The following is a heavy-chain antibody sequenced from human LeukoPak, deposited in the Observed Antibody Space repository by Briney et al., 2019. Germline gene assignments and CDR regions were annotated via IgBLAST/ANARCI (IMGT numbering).Heavy chain of an antibody. D-gene: IGHD6-6*01. Sequence: SETLSLTCTVSGGSISSSSYYWGWIRQPPGKGLEWIGYIYYSGSTNYNPSLKSRVTISVDTSKNQFSLKLSSVTAADTAVYYCARGEYSSSWWWFDPWGQGTLVTVSS. CDR2: IYYSGST. CDR1: GGSISSSSYY. J-gene: IGHJ5*02. V-gene: IGHV4-61*05. CDR3: ARGEYSSSWWWFDP.